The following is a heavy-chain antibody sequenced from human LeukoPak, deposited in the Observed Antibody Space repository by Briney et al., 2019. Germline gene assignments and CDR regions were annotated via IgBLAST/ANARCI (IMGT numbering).Heavy chain of an antibody. CDR2: ISSSGSTI. CDR3: ARDLNGWPRTDGHYYGP. D-gene: IGHD3-10*01. CDR1: GFTFSDYY. Sequence: GGSLRLSCAASGFTFSDYYMSWIRQAPGKGLEWVSYISSSGSTIYYADSVKGRFTISRDNAKNSLYLQMNGRRAEDTAVYYCARDLNGWPRTDGHYYGPWGQGTLVTVSS. J-gene: IGHJ5*02. V-gene: IGHV3-11*04.